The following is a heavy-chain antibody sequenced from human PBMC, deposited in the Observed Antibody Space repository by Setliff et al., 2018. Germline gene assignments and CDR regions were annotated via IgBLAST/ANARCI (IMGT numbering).Heavy chain of an antibody. CDR2: IGGSGGST. CDR3: AGGYPSNFDY. Sequence: GGSLRLSCAASGFTFSSYAMSWVRQAPGKGLEWVSAIGGSGGSTYYADSVKGRFTISRDNSKNTLYLQLNSLRAEDTAIYYCAGGYPSNFDYWGQGTLVTVSS. D-gene: IGHD3-22*01. J-gene: IGHJ4*02. CDR1: GFTFSSYA. V-gene: IGHV3-23*01.